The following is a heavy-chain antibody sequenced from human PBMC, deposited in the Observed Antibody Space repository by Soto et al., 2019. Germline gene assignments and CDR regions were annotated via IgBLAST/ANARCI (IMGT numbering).Heavy chain of an antibody. CDR1: GFTFSSYA. CDR2: ISGSGDST. D-gene: IGHD2-2*01. J-gene: IGHJ6*03. CDR3: AKSSTWAHYYYMEV. V-gene: IGHV3-23*01. Sequence: QSGGSLRLSCAASGFTFSSYAMSWVRQAPGKGLEWVSVISGSGDSTNYADSVKDRFTISRDNSKNSLYLQMNSLRVEDTAVYYCAKSSTWAHYYYMEVWGKGTTVTVSS.